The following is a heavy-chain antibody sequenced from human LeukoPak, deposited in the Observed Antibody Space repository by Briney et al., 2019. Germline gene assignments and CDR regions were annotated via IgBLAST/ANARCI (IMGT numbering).Heavy chain of an antibody. D-gene: IGHD5-24*01. J-gene: IGHJ6*02. CDR2: INPSDGST. CDR3: ARSRRDGSELYYYGMDV. V-gene: IGHV1-46*01. Sequence: ASVKVSCKASGYTFTSYYMHWVRQAPGQGLEWMGIINPSDGSTTYAQKFQGRVTMTRDTSTSTVYMELSSLRSEDTAVYYCARSRRDGSELYYYGMDVWGQGTTVTVSS. CDR1: GYTFTSYY.